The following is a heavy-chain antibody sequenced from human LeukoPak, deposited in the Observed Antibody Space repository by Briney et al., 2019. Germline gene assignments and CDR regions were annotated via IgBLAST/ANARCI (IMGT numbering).Heavy chain of an antibody. J-gene: IGHJ6*03. D-gene: IGHD1-1*01. CDR3: ARDLDGTTKPVGHYYYMDV. CDR2: IYHSGST. V-gene: IGHV4-4*02. CDR1: GGSISSSNW. Sequence: PSGTLSLTCAVSGGSISSSNWWSWVRQPPGKGLEWIGEIYHSGSTNYNPSLKSRVTISVDKSKNQFSLKVTSVTAADTAVYYCARDLDGTTKPVGHYYYMDVWGRGTTVTVSS.